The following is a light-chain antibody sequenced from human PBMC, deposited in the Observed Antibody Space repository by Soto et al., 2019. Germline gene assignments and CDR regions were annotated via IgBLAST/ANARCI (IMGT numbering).Light chain of an antibody. CDR3: ALYMGSVIWV. CDR1: SGSVSTSHN. CDR2: STN. Sequence: QTVVTQDPSFSVSPGGTVTLTCGLTSGSVSTSHNPAWYQQTPGQSPRTLIYSTNTRSSGVTDRFSGSILGNKAALTITGAQAEDESDYYCALYMGSVIWVFGGGTKLTVL. J-gene: IGLJ3*02. V-gene: IGLV8-61*01.